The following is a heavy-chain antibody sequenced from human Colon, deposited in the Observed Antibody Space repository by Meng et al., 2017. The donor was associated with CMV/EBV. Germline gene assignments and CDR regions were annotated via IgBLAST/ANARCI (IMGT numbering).Heavy chain of an antibody. J-gene: IGHJ4*02. CDR3: LTDPNWGAF. V-gene: IGHV3-21*01. CDR1: EFIFKTYD. Sequence: QPVEPGGGLVKPGGSLRLSCAASEFIFKTYDMYWVRQAPGKGLEWVSSIGRSGTDVAYADPVEGRFTISRDKNSLYLEMKSLRADDTAVYYCLTDPNWGAFWGQGTLVTVSS. CDR2: IGRSGTDV. D-gene: IGHD1-26*01.